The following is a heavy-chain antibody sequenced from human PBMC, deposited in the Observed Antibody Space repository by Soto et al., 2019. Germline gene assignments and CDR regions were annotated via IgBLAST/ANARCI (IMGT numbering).Heavy chain of an antibody. CDR1: GFTFSSYA. CDR2: ISYDGSNK. J-gene: IGHJ4*02. CDR3: ARDTRGYSGYDYLFDY. D-gene: IGHD5-12*01. V-gene: IGHV3-30-3*01. Sequence: GGSLRLSCAASGFTFSSYAMHWVRQAPGKGLEWVAVISYDGSNKYYADSVKGRFTISRDNSKNTLYLQMNSLRAEDTAVYYCARDTRGYSGYDYLFDYWGQGT.